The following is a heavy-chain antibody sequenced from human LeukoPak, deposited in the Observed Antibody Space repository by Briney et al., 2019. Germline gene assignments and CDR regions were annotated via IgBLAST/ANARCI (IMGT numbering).Heavy chain of an antibody. CDR1: GFTFSSYW. CDR3: VRHRSASDY. Sequence: GGSLRLSCAASGFTFSSYWMHWVRQAPGKGLVWVARLNSDGDITYYADSVKGRFTISRDNAKNTLYLQMNSLRAEDTAVYYCVRHRSASDYWGQGALVTVSS. J-gene: IGHJ4*02. CDR2: LNSDGDIT. D-gene: IGHD3-10*01. V-gene: IGHV3-74*01.